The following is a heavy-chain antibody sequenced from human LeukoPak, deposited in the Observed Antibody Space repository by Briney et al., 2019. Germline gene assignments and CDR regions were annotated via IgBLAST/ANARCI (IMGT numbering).Heavy chain of an antibody. Sequence: SETLSLTCTVSGGSISSYYWSWIRQPPGKGLEWIGYIYYSGSTNYNPSLKSRVTISVDTSKNQFSLKLSSVTAADTAVYYCARRGYSGYVNYGMDVWGQGTTVTVS. J-gene: IGHJ6*02. V-gene: IGHV4-59*08. CDR1: GGSISSYY. CDR2: IYYSGST. CDR3: ARRGYSGYVNYGMDV. D-gene: IGHD5-12*01.